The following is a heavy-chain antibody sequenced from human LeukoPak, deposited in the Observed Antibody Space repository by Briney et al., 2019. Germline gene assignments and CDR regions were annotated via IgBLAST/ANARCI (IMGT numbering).Heavy chain of an antibody. J-gene: IGHJ4*02. CDR3: AKAYDILTGQFDY. Sequence: GRSLRLSCAASGFTFSSYGMHWVRQAPGKGLEGVAVISYDGSNKYYADSVKGRFTISRDNSKNTLYLQMNSLRAEDTAVYYCAKAYDILTGQFDYWGQGTLVTVSS. V-gene: IGHV3-30*18. D-gene: IGHD3-9*01. CDR2: ISYDGSNK. CDR1: GFTFSSYG.